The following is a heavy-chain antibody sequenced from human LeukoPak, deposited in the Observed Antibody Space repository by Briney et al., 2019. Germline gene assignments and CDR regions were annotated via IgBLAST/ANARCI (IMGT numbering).Heavy chain of an antibody. CDR2: IYYSGST. CDR1: GGSISSYH. CDR3: ASRSGSGSYYAFDI. D-gene: IGHD3-10*01. J-gene: IGHJ3*02. V-gene: IGHV4-59*08. Sequence: SETLSLTCTVSGGSISSYHWSWIRQPPGKGLEWIGYIYYSGSTYYNPSLKSRVTISVDTSKNQFSLKLSSVTAADTAVYYCASRSGSGSYYAFDIWGQGTMVTVSS.